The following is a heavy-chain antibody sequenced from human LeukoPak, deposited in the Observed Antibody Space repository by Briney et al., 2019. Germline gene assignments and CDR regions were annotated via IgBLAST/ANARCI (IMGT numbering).Heavy chain of an antibody. Sequence: PGGSLRLSCAASGFTVTTNYMSWVRQAPGKGLEWVAVISYDGSKKYCSDSVKGRFTISRDNSKNTLYLQMNTLRAEDTALYYCAKDLYSGYGNYFDSWGQGTLVTVSS. D-gene: IGHD5-12*01. J-gene: IGHJ4*02. CDR3: AKDLYSGYGNYFDS. CDR1: GFTVTTNY. V-gene: IGHV3-30*18. CDR2: ISYDGSKK.